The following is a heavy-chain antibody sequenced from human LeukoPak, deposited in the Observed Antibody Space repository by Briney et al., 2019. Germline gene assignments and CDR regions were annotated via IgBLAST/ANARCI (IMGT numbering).Heavy chain of an antibody. CDR1: GFTFDDYA. CDR3: ARALWSEYCSSTSCYQTPFDY. CDR2: ISWNSATI. Sequence: GRSLRLSCAASGFTFDDYAMHWVRQTPGKGLEWVSHISWNSATIEYADSVEGRFTISRDNAKNSLYLQMNSLRAEDTAVYYCARALWSEYCSSTSCYQTPFDYWGQGTLVTVSS. J-gene: IGHJ4*02. V-gene: IGHV3-9*01. D-gene: IGHD2-2*01.